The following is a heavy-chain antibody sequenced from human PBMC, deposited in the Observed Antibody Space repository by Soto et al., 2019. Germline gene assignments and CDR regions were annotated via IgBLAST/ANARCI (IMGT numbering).Heavy chain of an antibody. Sequence: EVQLVEPGGGLVQPGRSLRLSCAASGFSFDDYAMHWVRQAPGRGLEWVSGITWNSGYIGYADSVKGRFTISKDNAKNSLYLKMNSLRPEDTAVYYRAKGTYDSSGYYTAPDYWGQGTLVTVSS. CDR3: AKGTYDSSGYYTAPDY. V-gene: IGHV3-9*01. CDR1: GFSFDDYA. D-gene: IGHD3-22*01. J-gene: IGHJ4*02. CDR2: ITWNSGYI.